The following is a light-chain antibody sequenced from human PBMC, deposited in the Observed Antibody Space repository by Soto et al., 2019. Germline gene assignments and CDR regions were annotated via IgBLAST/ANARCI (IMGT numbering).Light chain of an antibody. CDR3: CSYTSTSPRV. J-gene: IGLJ1*01. V-gene: IGLV2-14*01. Sequence: QSVLTQPASVSGSPGQSITISCTGTNSDVGDYNYVSWYQQHPGKVPKLILYGVSNRPSGVSDRFSGSKSGNTASLTISGLQAEDESDYYCCSYTSTSPRVFGNGTKVTVL. CDR1: NSDVGDYNY. CDR2: GVS.